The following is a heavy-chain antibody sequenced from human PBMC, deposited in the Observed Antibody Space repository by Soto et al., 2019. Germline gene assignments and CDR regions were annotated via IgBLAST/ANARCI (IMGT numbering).Heavy chain of an antibody. D-gene: IGHD2-21*02. Sequence: ASVKVSCKASGYTFTSYAMHWVLQAPGKRLEWMGWINAGNGNTKYSQKFQGRVTITRDTSASTAYMELSSLRSEDTAVYYCAWNIVVVTALDYWGRGTLVTVSS. CDR3: AWNIVVVTALDY. CDR2: INAGNGNT. V-gene: IGHV1-3*01. CDR1: GYTFTSYA. J-gene: IGHJ4*02.